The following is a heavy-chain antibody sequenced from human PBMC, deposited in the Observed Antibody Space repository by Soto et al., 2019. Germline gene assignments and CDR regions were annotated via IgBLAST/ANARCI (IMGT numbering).Heavy chain of an antibody. CDR2: IYYSGST. Sequence: QVQLQESGPGLVKPSETLSLTCTVSGGSMSSYYWSWIRQPPGKGLEWIGYIYYSGSTNYNPSLKSRVTISVDTSKNQFSLKLSSVTAADTAVYYCAREVVVPAAEKWFDPWGQGTLVTVSS. CDR1: GGSMSSYY. D-gene: IGHD2-2*01. CDR3: AREVVVPAAEKWFDP. J-gene: IGHJ5*02. V-gene: IGHV4-59*01.